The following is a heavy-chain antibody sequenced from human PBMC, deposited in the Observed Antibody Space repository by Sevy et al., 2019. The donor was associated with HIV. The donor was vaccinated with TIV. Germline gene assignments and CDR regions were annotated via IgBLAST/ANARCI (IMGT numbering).Heavy chain of an antibody. Sequence: GGSLRLSCAASGFTFSSYAMSWVRQAPGKGLEWVSAISGSGGSTYYADSVKGRFTISRDNSKNTLYLQMNSLRAEDTAVYYCAKASSGSYLDYYYYYMDVWGKRTTVTVSS. D-gene: IGHD3-10*01. J-gene: IGHJ6*03. V-gene: IGHV3-23*01. CDR2: ISGSGGST. CDR3: AKASSGSYLDYYYYYMDV. CDR1: GFTFSSYA.